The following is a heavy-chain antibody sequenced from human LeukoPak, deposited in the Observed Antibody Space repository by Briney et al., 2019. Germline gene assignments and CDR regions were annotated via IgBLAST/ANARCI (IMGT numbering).Heavy chain of an antibody. Sequence: PGGSLGLSCAASGFTFSDYYMSWIRQAPGKGLEWVSSTGPVHYADSVKGRFTISRDDSKNTLFLQMNSLRAEDTAIYYCAKDSFSHNGIFDALDVWGQGTMVTVSS. V-gene: IGHV3-69-1*01. D-gene: IGHD2-8*01. CDR2: TGPV. CDR1: GFTFSDYY. CDR3: AKDSFSHNGIFDALDV. J-gene: IGHJ3*01.